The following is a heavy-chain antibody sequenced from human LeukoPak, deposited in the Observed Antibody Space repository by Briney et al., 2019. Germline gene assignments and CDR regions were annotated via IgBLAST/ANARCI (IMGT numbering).Heavy chain of an antibody. CDR2: TYYRSKWYN. J-gene: IGHJ3*02. CDR3: ARDAVANYYDSSGYYPYDAFDI. D-gene: IGHD3-22*01. CDR1: GDSVSSNSAA. V-gene: IGHV6-1*01. Sequence: SQTLSLTCAISGDSVSSNSAAWNWIRQSPSRGLEWLGRTYYRSKWYNDYAVSVKSRITINPDTSKNQFSLQLNSVTPEDTAVYYCARDAVANYYDSSGYYPYDAFDIWGQGTMVTVSS.